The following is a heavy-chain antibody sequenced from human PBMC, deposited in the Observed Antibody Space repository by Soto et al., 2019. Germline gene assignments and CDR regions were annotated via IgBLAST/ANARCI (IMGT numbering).Heavy chain of an antibody. D-gene: IGHD2-15*01. Sequence: QVQLVQSGAEVKKPGASVKVSCKASGYTFTGYYMHWVRQAPGQGLEWMGWINPNSGGTNYAQKFQVWVTMTRDTSISTAYMELSRLRSDDTAVYYCARDRCSGGSCPLIDAFDIWGQGTMVTVSS. CDR3: ARDRCSGGSCPLIDAFDI. V-gene: IGHV1-2*04. CDR2: INPNSGGT. CDR1: GYTFTGYY. J-gene: IGHJ3*02.